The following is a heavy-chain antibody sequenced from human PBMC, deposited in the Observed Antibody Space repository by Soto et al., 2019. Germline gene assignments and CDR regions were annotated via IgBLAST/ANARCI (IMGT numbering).Heavy chain of an antibody. V-gene: IGHV3-13*01. Sequence: GGSLRLSSAAPWFPFFSYSLGWVRQATGKGLEWVSAIGTAGDTYYPGSVKGRFTISRENAKSSLYLQMNSLRAGDTAVYYCARGARTDAFDIWGQGTMVTVSS. CDR3: ARGARTDAFDI. J-gene: IGHJ3*02. CDR1: WFPFFSYS. CDR2: IGTAGDT.